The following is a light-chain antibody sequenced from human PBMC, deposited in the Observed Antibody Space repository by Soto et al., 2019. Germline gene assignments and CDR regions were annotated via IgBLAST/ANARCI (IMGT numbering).Light chain of an antibody. V-gene: IGKV4-1*01. Sequence: IVLTQSPESLGVSLGARVTINCRSSQSLFNESGNKHNLTWFYRKLGEPPKFLLYWASTRESVVPARSVVPGSDTVFTLTITSLQADDVVVYYCQHFHSLPLSSGQGTRLDI. CDR3: QHFHSLPLS. CDR2: WAS. CDR1: QSLFNESGNKHN. J-gene: IGKJ5*01.